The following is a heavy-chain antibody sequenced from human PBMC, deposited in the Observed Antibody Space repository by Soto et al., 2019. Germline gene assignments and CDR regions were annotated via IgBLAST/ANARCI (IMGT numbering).Heavy chain of an antibody. CDR2: ISSSSSTI. CDR3: ATHPERIEQLGWSDP. Sequence: GGSLGLSCAASGFTFSSYSMNWVRQAPGKGLEWVSYISSSSSTIYYADSVKGRFTISRDNAKNSLYLQMNSLRAEDTVFFYCATHPERIEQLGWSDPRGKGTLVLVS. CDR1: GFTFSSYS. J-gene: IGHJ5*02. D-gene: IGHD1-1*01. V-gene: IGHV3-48*01.